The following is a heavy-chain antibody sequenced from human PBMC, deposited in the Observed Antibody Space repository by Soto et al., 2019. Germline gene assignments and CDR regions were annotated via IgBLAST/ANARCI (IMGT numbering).Heavy chain of an antibody. J-gene: IGHJ3*02. Sequence: EVQLVESGGGLVQPGRSLRLSCAASGFTFDDYAMHWVRQAPGKGLEWVSGISWNSGSIGYADSVKGRFTISRDNAKNSLYLQMNSLRAGDTALYYCAKFLGDYGDYGAPPHERSDAFDIWGQGTMVTVSS. CDR3: AKFLGDYGDYGAPPHERSDAFDI. V-gene: IGHV3-9*01. CDR2: ISWNSGSI. D-gene: IGHD4-17*01. CDR1: GFTFDDYA.